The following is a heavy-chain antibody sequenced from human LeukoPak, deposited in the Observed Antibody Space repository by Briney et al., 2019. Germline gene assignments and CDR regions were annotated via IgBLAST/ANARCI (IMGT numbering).Heavy chain of an antibody. D-gene: IGHD6-13*01. J-gene: IGHJ4*02. CDR3: ARETAAGDFDY. V-gene: IGHV1-69*04. CDR1: GGTFSSYA. CDR2: IIPILGIA. Sequence: ASVKVSCKASGGTFSSYAISWVRQAPGQGLEWMGRIIPILGIANYAQKFQGRVTITAGKSTSTAYMELSSLRSEDTAVYYCARETAAGDFDYWGQGTLVTVSS.